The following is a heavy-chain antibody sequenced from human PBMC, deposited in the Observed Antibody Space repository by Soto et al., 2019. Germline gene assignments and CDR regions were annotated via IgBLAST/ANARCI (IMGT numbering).Heavy chain of an antibody. CDR1: GYTFTGYY. J-gene: IGHJ4*02. D-gene: IGHD1-26*01. CDR2: INPNSGGT. Sequence: VASVKVSCKASGYTFTGYYMHWVRQAPGQGLEWMGWINPNSGGTNYAQKFQGRVTMTRDTSISTAYMELSRLRSDDTAVYYCARVQWELLRYYFYCWGQGTLFTVAS. CDR3: ARVQWELLRYYFYC. V-gene: IGHV1-2*02.